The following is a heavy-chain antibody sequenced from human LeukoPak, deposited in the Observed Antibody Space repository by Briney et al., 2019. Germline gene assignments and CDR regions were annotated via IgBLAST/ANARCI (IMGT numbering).Heavy chain of an antibody. V-gene: IGHV3-23*01. CDR3: AKPTSSYGVGDTFDI. CDR1: GFIFTNYA. J-gene: IGHJ3*02. CDR2: ISTSAVST. Sequence: GGSLRLSCAASGFIFTNYAMNWLRQAPGKGLEWVSAISTSAVSTHYVDSVKGRFTISRDNSKNTLYLQMNSLRAEDTALYYCAKPTSSYGVGDTFDIWGQGTMVTVSS. D-gene: IGHD3-3*01.